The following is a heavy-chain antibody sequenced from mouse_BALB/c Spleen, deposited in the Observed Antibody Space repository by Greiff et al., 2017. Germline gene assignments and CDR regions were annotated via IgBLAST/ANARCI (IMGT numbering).Heavy chain of an antibody. Sequence: EVQLQQSGPELVKPGASVKISCKASGYTFTDYNMHWVKQSHGKSLEWIGYIYPFNGGTGYNQKFKSKATLTVDNSSSTAYMELRSLTSEDSAVYFCARYYGNFYYFDYWGQGTTLTVSS. CDR1: GYTFTDYN. V-gene: IGHV1S29*02. CDR2: IYPFNGGT. D-gene: IGHD2-1*01. J-gene: IGHJ2*01. CDR3: ARYYGNFYYFDY.